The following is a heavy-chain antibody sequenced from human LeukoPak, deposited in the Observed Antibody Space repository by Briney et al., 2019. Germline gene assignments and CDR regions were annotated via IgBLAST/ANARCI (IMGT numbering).Heavy chain of an antibody. CDR3: TREVRSAWASFDP. D-gene: IGHD1-26*01. J-gene: IGHJ5*02. CDR2: IYYTGST. V-gene: IGHV4-59*02. Sequence: KTSETLSLTCTISGGSVSDYYWSWIRQSPGKGLEWIGYIYYTGSTTYNPSLKSRVTMSADTSKNQFSLNLNSVTAADTAVYYCTREVRSAWASFDPWGQGTLVIVSS. CDR1: GGSVSDYY.